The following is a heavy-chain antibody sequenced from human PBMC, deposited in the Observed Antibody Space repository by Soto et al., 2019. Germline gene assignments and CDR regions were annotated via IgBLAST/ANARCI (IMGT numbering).Heavy chain of an antibody. J-gene: IGHJ5*01. CDR3: AKDTRYGDYVRWFDS. Sequence: EVHLLESGGGLVQPGGSLRLSCTASGFTFSSYAMTWVRQAPGRGLEGVSGITASGGRTYYADSVKGRFTISRDNSKSTLYLQMTGLRAEATAVYYCAKDTRYGDYVRWFDSWGQGTLVTVSS. D-gene: IGHD4-17*01. CDR1: GFTFSSYA. V-gene: IGHV3-23*01. CDR2: ITASGGRT.